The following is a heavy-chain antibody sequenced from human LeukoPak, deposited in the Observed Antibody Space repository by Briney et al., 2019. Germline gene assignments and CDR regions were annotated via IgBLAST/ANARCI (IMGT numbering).Heavy chain of an antibody. CDR2: IIPILGTA. D-gene: IGHD1-14*01. CDR1: GGTFSSYA. CDR3: ARDHLPDRGYYYYMDV. V-gene: IGHV1-69*11. J-gene: IGHJ6*03. Sequence: ASVKVSCKASGGTFSSYAISWVRQAPGQGLEWMGRIIPILGTANYAQKFQGRVTITTDESTSTAYMELSSLRSEDTAVYYCARDHLPDRGYYYYMDVWGKGTTVTVSS.